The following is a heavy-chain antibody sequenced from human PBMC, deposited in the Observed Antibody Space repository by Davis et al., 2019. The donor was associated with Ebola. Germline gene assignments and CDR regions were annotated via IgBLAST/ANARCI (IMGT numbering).Heavy chain of an antibody. CDR1: GGSFSGYY. CDR2: INHSGST. D-gene: IGHD6-13*01. Sequence: SETLSLTCAVYGGSFSGYYWSWIRQPPGKGLEWIGEINHSGSTNYNPSLKSRVTISVDTSKNQFSLKLSSVTAADTAVYYCARVTIAAAGTKYYGMDVWGQGTTVTVSS. J-gene: IGHJ6*02. CDR3: ARVTIAAAGTKYYGMDV. V-gene: IGHV4-34*01.